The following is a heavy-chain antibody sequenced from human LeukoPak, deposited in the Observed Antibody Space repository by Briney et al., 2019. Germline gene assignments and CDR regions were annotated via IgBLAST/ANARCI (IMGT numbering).Heavy chain of an antibody. V-gene: IGHV3-30-3*01. CDR2: ISYDGSNK. Sequence: GGSLRLSCAASGFTFSSYAMHWVRQAPGKGLEWVAVISYDGSNKFYADSVKGRFTLSRDNSKNTLYLQMDSLRIEDTAVYYCGRGSVGFGELNYWGQGTLVTVSS. CDR1: GFTFSSYA. CDR3: GRGSVGFGELNY. J-gene: IGHJ4*02. D-gene: IGHD3-10*01.